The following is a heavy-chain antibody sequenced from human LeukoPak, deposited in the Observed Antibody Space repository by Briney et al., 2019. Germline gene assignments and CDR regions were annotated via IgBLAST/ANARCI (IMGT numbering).Heavy chain of an antibody. CDR1: GYTFNAFF. CDR2: INPHSGDT. J-gene: IGHJ4*02. D-gene: IGHD3-10*01. CDR3: ARAYANYGDY. Sequence: ASVKVSCKASGYTFNAFFIHWVRQAPGQGLEWLGWINPHSGDTTYAQNFQGRVTMTRDTSISTIYMEVTSLISDDAAIYYCARAYANYGDYWGQGTLVTVSS. V-gene: IGHV1-2*02.